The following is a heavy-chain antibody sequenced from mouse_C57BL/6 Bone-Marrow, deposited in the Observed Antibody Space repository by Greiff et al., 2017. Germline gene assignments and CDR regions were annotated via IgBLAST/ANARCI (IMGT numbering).Heavy chain of an antibody. CDR3: ARGGTTVVATDY. J-gene: IGHJ2*01. V-gene: IGHV1-52*01. CDR1: GYTFTSYW. Sequence: QVQLQQPGAELVRPGSSVKLSCKASGYTFTSYWMHWVKQRPIQGLEWIGNIDPSDSETHYNQKFKDKATLTVDKSSSTAYMQLRSLTSEDSAVYYCARGGTTVVATDYWGQGTTLTVSS. CDR2: IDPSDSET. D-gene: IGHD1-1*01.